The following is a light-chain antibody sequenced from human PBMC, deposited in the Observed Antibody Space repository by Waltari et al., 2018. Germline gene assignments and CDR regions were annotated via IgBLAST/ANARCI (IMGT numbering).Light chain of an antibody. CDR1: QSSTNW. Sequence: DVQMTQSPSTLSASVGDRVTITCRASQSSTNWLAWYQQKPGKAPKLLIYRTSNLESGVPSRFSGSGSGTEFTLTISSLQADDFATYYCQHYGTLWTFGQGAKV. V-gene: IGKV1-5*03. CDR3: QHYGTLWT. CDR2: RTS. J-gene: IGKJ1*01.